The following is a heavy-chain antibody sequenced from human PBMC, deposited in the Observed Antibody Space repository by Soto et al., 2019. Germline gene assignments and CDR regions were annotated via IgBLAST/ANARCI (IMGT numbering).Heavy chain of an antibody. CDR2: IYYSGST. Sequence: SETLSLTCTVSGGSISSYYWSWIRQPPGKGLEWIGYIYYSGSTNYNPSLKSRVTISVDTSKNQFSLKLSSVTAADTAVYYCARGRPITMARGYYYGMDVWGQGTTVTVSS. V-gene: IGHV4-59*01. D-gene: IGHD3-10*01. J-gene: IGHJ6*02. CDR1: GGSISSYY. CDR3: ARGRPITMARGYYYGMDV.